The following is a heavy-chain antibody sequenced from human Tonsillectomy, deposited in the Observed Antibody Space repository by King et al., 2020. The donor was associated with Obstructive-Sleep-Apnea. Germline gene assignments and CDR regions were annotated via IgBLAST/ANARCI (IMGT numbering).Heavy chain of an antibody. D-gene: IGHD2-2*01. CDR3: ARDRSSSTSSPAVYHYGMDV. J-gene: IGHJ6*02. CDR1: GYTFTSNY. V-gene: IGHV1-46*01. CDR2: INPSGGIT. Sequence: VQLVESGAEVKKPGASVKGSCKASGYTFTSNYMHWGRQAPGQLVEVMGIINPSGGITSDAQKFQGRVTMTRDTSTCTVYMELSSLRSEDTAVYYCARDRSSSTSSPAVYHYGMDVWGQGTTVTVSS.